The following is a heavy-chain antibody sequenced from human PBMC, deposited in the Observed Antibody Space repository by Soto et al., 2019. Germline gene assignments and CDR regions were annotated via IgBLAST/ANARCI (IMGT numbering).Heavy chain of an antibody. Sequence: VQLQQWGAGLLKPSETLSLTCAVYGGSFSGYYWSWIRQPPGKGLEWIGEINHSGSTNYNPSLKSRVTISVDTSKNQFSLKLSSVTAADTAVYYCARLIYCSGGSCYFGGIVPGSRVEYYMDVWGKGTTVTVSS. CDR1: GGSFSGYY. J-gene: IGHJ6*03. D-gene: IGHD2-15*01. V-gene: IGHV4-34*01. CDR2: INHSGST. CDR3: ARLIYCSGGSCYFGGIVPGSRVEYYMDV.